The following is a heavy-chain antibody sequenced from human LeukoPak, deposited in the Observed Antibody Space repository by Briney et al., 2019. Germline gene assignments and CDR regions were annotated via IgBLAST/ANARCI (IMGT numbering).Heavy chain of an antibody. Sequence: PGGSLRLSCAASGFTFSDYYMSWIRQAPGKGLEWVANIKHDGGDKHYVDSVKGRFTIARDSAKNSLNLQMNSLRAEDTAVYYCARGGNYDILTGYIFDYWGQGTLVTVSS. CDR1: GFTFSDYY. CDR2: IKHDGGDK. D-gene: IGHD3-9*01. CDR3: ARGGNYDILTGYIFDY. J-gene: IGHJ4*02. V-gene: IGHV3-7*03.